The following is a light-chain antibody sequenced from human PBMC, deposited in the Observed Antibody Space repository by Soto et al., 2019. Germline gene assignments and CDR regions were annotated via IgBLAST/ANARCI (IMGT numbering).Light chain of an antibody. J-gene: IGKJ1*01. Sequence: EIVLTQSPGTLSLSPGDRATLSCRASQSLSVSYMAWYQQRPGQAPRLLIYGTSTRAAGVPDRFSGSGSGTDFTPAISRLEPEDFAVYYCHQFGDSPQTFGQGTKVDIK. V-gene: IGKV3-20*01. CDR3: HQFGDSPQT. CDR2: GTS. CDR1: QSLSVSY.